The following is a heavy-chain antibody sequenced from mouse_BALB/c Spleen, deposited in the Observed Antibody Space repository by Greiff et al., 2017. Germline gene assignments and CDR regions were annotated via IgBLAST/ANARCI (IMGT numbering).Heavy chain of an antibody. CDR1: GFSLTSYG. CDR2: IWSGGST. J-gene: IGHJ3*01. Sequence: VQLQQSGPGLVQPSQSLSITCTVSGFSLTSYGVHWVRQSPGKGLEWLGVIWSGGSTDYNAAFISRLSISKDNSKSQVFFKMNSLQANDTAIYYCARNEGVRRQAWFAYWGQGTLVTVSA. CDR3: ARNEGVRRQAWFAY. V-gene: IGHV2-2*02. D-gene: IGHD2-14*01.